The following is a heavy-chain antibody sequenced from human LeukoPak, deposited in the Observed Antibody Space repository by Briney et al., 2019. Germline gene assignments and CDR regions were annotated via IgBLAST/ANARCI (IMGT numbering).Heavy chain of an antibody. J-gene: IGHJ4*02. D-gene: IGHD4-17*01. Sequence: PSETLSLTCTVSGGSISSYYWSWIRQPPGKGLEWIGYIYYSGSTNYNPSLKSRVTVSVDTSKNQFSLKLSSVTAADTAVYYCATQDDYGDYRFDYWGQGTLVTVSS. CDR2: IYYSGST. CDR3: ATQDDYGDYRFDY. V-gene: IGHV4-59*01. CDR1: GGSISSYY.